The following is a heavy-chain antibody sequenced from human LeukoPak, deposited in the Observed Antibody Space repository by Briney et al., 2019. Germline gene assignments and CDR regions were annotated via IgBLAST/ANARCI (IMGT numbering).Heavy chain of an antibody. CDR2: IKQDGSEK. D-gene: IGHD1-26*01. V-gene: IGHV3-7*01. CDR3: ARDKWTPDY. Sequence: GGSLRLSCAASGFTFSTYWMTWVRQAPGKGLEWVANIKQDGSEKHYVDSVKGRFTISRDNAKNSLYLQMNSLRAEDTAVYYWARDKWTPDYWGQGTLVTVSS. J-gene: IGHJ4*02. CDR1: GFTFSTYW.